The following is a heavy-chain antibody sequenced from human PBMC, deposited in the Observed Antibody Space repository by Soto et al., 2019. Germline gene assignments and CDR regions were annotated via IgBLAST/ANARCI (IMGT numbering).Heavy chain of an antibody. Sequence: GASVKVSCKASGYTFTSYAMHWVRQAPGQRLEWMGWINAGNGNTKYSQKFQGRVTITRDTSASTAYMELSSLRSEDTAVYYCARGPVVILWFGELFNFDYWGQGTLVTAPQ. CDR1: GYTFTSYA. CDR3: ARGPVVILWFGELFNFDY. CDR2: INAGNGNT. D-gene: IGHD3-10*01. J-gene: IGHJ4*02. V-gene: IGHV1-3*01.